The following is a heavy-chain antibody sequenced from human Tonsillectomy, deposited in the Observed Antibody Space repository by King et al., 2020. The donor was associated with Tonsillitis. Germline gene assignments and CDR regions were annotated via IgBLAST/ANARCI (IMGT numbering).Heavy chain of an antibody. Sequence: VQLVESGGGVVQPGRSLRLSCAASGFTFSSYGMHWVRQAPGKGLEWVAVISYDGSNKYYADSVKGRFTISRDNSKNTLYLRMNSLRAEDTAVYYCAKCPTKFYGSSGYWFGNWYFDLWGRGTLVTVSS. J-gene: IGHJ2*01. CDR1: GFTFSSYG. V-gene: IGHV3-30*18. CDR3: AKCPTKFYGSSGYWFGNWYFDL. D-gene: IGHD3-22*01. CDR2: ISYDGSNK.